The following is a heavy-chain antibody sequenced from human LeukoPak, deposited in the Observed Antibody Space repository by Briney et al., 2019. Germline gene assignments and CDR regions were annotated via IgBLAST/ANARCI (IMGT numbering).Heavy chain of an antibody. Sequence: ASVKVSCKASGGTFSSYAISWVRQAPGQGLEWMGWINPNSGGTNYAQKFQGRVTMTRDTSISTAYMELSRLRSDDTAVYYCARSSSWSLFDYWGQGTLVTVSS. CDR3: ARSSSWSLFDY. J-gene: IGHJ4*02. D-gene: IGHD6-13*01. V-gene: IGHV1-2*02. CDR2: INPNSGGT. CDR1: GGTFSSYA.